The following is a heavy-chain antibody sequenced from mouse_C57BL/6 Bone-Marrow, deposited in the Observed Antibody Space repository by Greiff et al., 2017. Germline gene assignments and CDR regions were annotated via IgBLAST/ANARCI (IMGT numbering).Heavy chain of an antibody. J-gene: IGHJ4*01. CDR3: ARCYYYGDYTMDY. Sequence: QVQLKQSGAELVKPGASVKLSCKASGYTFTNYWMHWVKQRPGQGLEWIGMMHPNGGSPDYNEKFKSEATLSVDKSSRTAYMELSSLTSEDSAVYYCARCYYYGDYTMDYWGQGTSVTVSS. CDR2: MHPNGGSP. D-gene: IGHD1-1*01. CDR1: GYTFTNYW. V-gene: IGHV1-64*01.